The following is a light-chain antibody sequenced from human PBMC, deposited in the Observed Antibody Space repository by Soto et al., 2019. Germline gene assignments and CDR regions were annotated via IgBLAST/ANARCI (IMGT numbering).Light chain of an antibody. J-gene: IGKJ2*01. CDR2: DAS. Sequence: EIVLTQSPATLSLSPGERATLSCRASQSVSTYLAWYQQKPGQAPRLLISDASNRATGTPARFSGSGSGSDFTLTISSLESQDFAVYYCQQRSDWPRTFGQGTKLEI. V-gene: IGKV3-11*01. CDR3: QQRSDWPRT. CDR1: QSVSTY.